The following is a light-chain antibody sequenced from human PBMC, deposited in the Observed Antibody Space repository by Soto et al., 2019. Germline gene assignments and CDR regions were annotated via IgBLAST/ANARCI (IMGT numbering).Light chain of an antibody. V-gene: IGKV3-20*01. CDR1: QSVSSSY. CDR2: GAS. Sequence: DIVVTQSPGTLSLSPGERATLSCRASQSVSSSYLAWYQQKPGQAPRLLIYGASSRATGIPDRFSGSGSGTDFTLTISRLEPEDFAVYYCQQFRTFGQGTKVDI. CDR3: QQFRT. J-gene: IGKJ1*01.